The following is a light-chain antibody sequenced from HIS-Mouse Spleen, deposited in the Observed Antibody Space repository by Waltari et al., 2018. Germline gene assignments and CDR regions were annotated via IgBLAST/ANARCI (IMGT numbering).Light chain of an antibody. J-gene: IGLJ2*01. Sequence: SYVLTQPPSVSVAPGKTARITCGGNNMGSKSVHWYQQKPGQAPVLVVYDDSDRPSGIPGRFSGSNSGNTATLTISRVEAGDEADYCCQVWDSSSDHVVFGGGTKLTVL. V-gene: IGLV3-21*03. CDR2: DDS. CDR1: NMGSKS. CDR3: QVWDSSSDHVV.